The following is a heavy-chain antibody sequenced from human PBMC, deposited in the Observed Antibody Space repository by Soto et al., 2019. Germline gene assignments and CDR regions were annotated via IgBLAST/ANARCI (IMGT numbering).Heavy chain of an antibody. CDR2: VIPIFGTA. Sequence: ASVKVSCKASGGTFSSYAISWVRQAPGQGLEWMGGVIPIFGTANYAQKFQGRVTITADESTSTAYMELSSLRSEDTAVYYCASLSGYYYEGPGYWGQGTLVTVSS. CDR3: ASLSGYYYEGPGY. V-gene: IGHV1-69*13. J-gene: IGHJ4*02. D-gene: IGHD3-22*01. CDR1: GGTFSSYA.